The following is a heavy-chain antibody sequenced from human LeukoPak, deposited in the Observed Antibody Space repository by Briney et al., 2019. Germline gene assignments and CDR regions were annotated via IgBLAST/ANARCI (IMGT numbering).Heavy chain of an antibody. CDR2: INAGNGNT. CDR3: ARYGISSTWYFSTHYYYGMDV. Sequence: GASVKVSCKASGYTFTSYAMHWVRQAPGQRLEWMGWINAGNGNTKYSQKFQGRVTITRDTSASTAYMELSSLRSDDTAVYYCARYGISSTWYFSTHYYYGMDVWGQGTTVTVSS. V-gene: IGHV1-3*01. D-gene: IGHD6-13*01. CDR1: GYTFTSYA. J-gene: IGHJ6*02.